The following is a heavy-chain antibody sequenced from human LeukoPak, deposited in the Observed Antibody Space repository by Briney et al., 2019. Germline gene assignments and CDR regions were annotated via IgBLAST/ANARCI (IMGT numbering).Heavy chain of an antibody. CDR3: ARVSRAHAFDI. CDR1: GGSFSDYY. J-gene: IGHJ3*02. V-gene: IGHV4-34*01. Sequence: SETLSLTCAVYGGSFSDYYWSWIRQPPGKGLEWIGEINHNGRSTNYNPSLKSRVTISVDTSKNQFSLRLSSVTAADTAVYYCARVSRAHAFDIWGQGTMVTVSS. CDR2: INHNGRST.